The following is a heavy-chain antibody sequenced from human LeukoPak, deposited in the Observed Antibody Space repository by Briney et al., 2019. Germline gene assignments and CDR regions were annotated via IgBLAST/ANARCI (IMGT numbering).Heavy chain of an antibody. J-gene: IGHJ4*02. CDR3: ARGIWTGRTNYYLDN. V-gene: IGHV1-3*01. CDR2: INAGDGNT. Sequence: ASVKVSCQASGYTFTNYAIHWVRLAPGQGLEWMGWINAGDGNTKYSQKFQGRAVITRDKSATTAYMELGSLRSEDTAVYHCARGIWTGRTNYYLDNWGQGTLVTVSS. D-gene: IGHD3/OR15-3a*01. CDR1: GYTFTNYA.